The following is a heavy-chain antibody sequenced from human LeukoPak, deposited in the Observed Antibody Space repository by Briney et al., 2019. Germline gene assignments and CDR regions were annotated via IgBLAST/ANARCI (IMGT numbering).Heavy chain of an antibody. CDR1: GYVFTSYL. CDR3: AIGYSSSWYYFDD. V-gene: IGHV5-51*01. J-gene: IGHJ4*02. Sequence: GESPKISCPGSGYVFTSYLIGWVRQMPGNGLEWMGSIYPGDSDARYSPSFKGQVTISADKSISTSYLQWSSLKASDTAMYYCAIGYSSSWYYFDDWGQGTLVTVSS. CDR2: IYPGDSDA. D-gene: IGHD6-13*01.